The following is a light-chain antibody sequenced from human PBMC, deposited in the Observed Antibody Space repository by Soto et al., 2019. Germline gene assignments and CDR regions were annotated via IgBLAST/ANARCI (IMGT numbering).Light chain of an antibody. CDR2: GAS. Sequence: EIVLTQSPGTLSLSPGETASLSCRASQSIGGNYLAWYQQKPGQAPRLLIYGASTRATGIPDRFSGSGSGSGFTLTISRLEAEDSAVYYCQQYGDSPYTVGQGTKVDSK. V-gene: IGKV3-20*01. CDR1: QSIGGNY. CDR3: QQYGDSPYT. J-gene: IGKJ2*01.